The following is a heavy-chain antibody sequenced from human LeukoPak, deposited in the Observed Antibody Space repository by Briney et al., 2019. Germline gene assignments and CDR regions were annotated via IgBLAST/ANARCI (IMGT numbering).Heavy chain of an antibody. CDR1: VFTFNNYS. V-gene: IGHV3-23*01. CDR2: ISGFGGST. J-gene: IGHJ4*02. D-gene: IGHD6-13*01. Sequence: SGGSLRLSCAASVFTFNNYSMNWVRQAPGKGLEWVSGISGFGGSTYYAPSVKGRLTISRDNFGNMLYLHLDSLRVEDTAIYYCARRSGSSWSSFDYWGQGALVTVSS. CDR3: ARRSGSSWSSFDY.